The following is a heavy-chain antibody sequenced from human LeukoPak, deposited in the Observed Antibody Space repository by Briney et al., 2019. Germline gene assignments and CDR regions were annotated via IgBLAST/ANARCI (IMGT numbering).Heavy chain of an antibody. Sequence: PGGSLRLSCTASGFKFSSFSMNWARQAPGKGLEWLSYISSTSSAIYYADSVKGRFTISRDNAKNSLYLQMNSLRAEDTAVYYCARSGYSYEKCYYYYYMDVWGKGTTVTVSS. J-gene: IGHJ6*03. V-gene: IGHV3-48*04. CDR3: ARSGYSYEKCYYYYYMDV. CDR2: ISSTSSAI. CDR1: GFKFSSFS. D-gene: IGHD5-18*01.